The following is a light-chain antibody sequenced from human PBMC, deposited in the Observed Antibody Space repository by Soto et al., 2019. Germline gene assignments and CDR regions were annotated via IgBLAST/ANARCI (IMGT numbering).Light chain of an antibody. Sequence: EIVLTQSPGTLYLSPGEIATLSCRAIQSVSSNELAWYQQKRGQAPRLLIYAESARATGIPERFSGSGSGKDLTLTIRRLEPEDFAVYFCKLYGSSPXRYTCGQGTKV. CDR1: QSVSSNE. CDR2: AES. V-gene: IGKV3-20*01. J-gene: IGKJ2*01. CDR3: KLYGSSPXRYT.